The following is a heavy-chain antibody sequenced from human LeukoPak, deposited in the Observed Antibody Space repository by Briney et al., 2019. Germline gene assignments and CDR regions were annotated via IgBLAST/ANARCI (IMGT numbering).Heavy chain of an antibody. V-gene: IGHV3-21*01. CDR3: ASDILTRPFDY. CDR1: GFTISSSS. J-gene: IGHJ4*02. D-gene: IGHD3-9*01. CDR2: ISSSSRYI. Sequence: GGTLSLSCAASGFTISSSSMNWVRNRPRPGQGRVSSISSSSRYIYCADSVKGRFTNSRENANNPLYLQMNRLRAGDRAVYYCASDILTRPFDYWGQGTLVTVS.